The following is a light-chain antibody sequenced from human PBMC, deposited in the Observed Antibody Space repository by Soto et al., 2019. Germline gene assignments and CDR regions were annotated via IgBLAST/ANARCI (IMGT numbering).Light chain of an antibody. CDR3: LQHHNFPLT. CDR1: QSISTY. Sequence: DIQMTQSPSTLSGSVGDRVTITCLAGQSISTYLNWFQQKPGKAPKRLIYTASNLQSGVPPRFSGSGSGTEFTLTISSLQPEDFATYYCLQHHNFPLTFGQGTKVDI. CDR2: TAS. V-gene: IGKV1-17*01. J-gene: IGKJ1*01.